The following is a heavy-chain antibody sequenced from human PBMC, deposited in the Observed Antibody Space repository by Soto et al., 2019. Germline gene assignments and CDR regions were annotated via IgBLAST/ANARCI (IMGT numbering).Heavy chain of an antibody. CDR1: GFSLDDYA. Sequence: EVQLVESGGGLVQPGRSLRLFCAASGFSLDDYAMHWVRQAPGKGLEWVSGINWNSGSIGYADSVKGRFTISRDNAKNSLYLQMNSLRAEDTALYYCAKDLRYDRLSVQFDYWGQGTLVTVSS. D-gene: IGHD3-9*01. V-gene: IGHV3-9*01. CDR3: AKDLRYDRLSVQFDY. J-gene: IGHJ4*02. CDR2: INWNSGSI.